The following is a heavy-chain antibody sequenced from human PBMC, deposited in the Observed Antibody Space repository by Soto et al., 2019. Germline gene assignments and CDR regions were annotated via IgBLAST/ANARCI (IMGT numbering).Heavy chain of an antibody. CDR3: ANGGTAAGTNRY. V-gene: IGHV3-21*01. CDR2: IGPSSNAI. D-gene: IGHD6-13*01. CDR1: GFTFDSYA. Sequence: EVQLVESGGGLVKPGGSLRLSCAASGFTFDSYAMHWVRQAPGKGLEWVASIGPSSNAIYYADSVKGRFTISRDNAKNTLYLQRTSLRGTDTAGYHCANGGTAAGTNRYWGQGTLVPVSS. J-gene: IGHJ4*02.